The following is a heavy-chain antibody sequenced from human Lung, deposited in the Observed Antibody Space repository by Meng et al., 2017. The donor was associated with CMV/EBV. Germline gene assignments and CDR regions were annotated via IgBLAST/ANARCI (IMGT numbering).Heavy chain of an antibody. V-gene: IGHV1-8*03. CDR1: GYTFTSSV. Sequence: SVTVSCKASGYTFTSSVIDWVRQATGQGLEWMRWMNPNSGNTGYAQKFQGRVTITRNTSISTAYMELSSLRSEDTAVYYCARGSSSYVDYWGQGTLVTVSS. D-gene: IGHD6-13*01. J-gene: IGHJ4*02. CDR2: MNPNSGNT. CDR3: ARGSSSYVDY.